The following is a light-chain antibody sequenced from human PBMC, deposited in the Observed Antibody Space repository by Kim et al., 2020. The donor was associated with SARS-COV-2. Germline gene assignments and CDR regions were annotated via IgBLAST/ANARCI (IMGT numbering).Light chain of an antibody. CDR3: QQRSNWPPTWT. J-gene: IGKJ1*01. Sequence: ELVLTQSPATLSLSPGERATLSCRASQTVTPYLAWFQQKPGQAPRLLIYDASNRATGIPARFSGSGSGTDFTLTISSLEPEDFAIYYCQQRSNWPPTWTFGQGTKVDIK. CDR2: DAS. CDR1: QTVTPY. V-gene: IGKV3-11*01.